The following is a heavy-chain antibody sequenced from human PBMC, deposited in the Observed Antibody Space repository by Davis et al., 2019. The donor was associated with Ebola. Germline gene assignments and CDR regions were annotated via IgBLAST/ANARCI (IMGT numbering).Heavy chain of an antibody. CDR3: AREGYSSSWYLDY. J-gene: IGHJ4*02. CDR2: INHSGST. V-gene: IGHV4-39*07. CDR1: GGPISSSSYY. D-gene: IGHD6-13*01. Sequence: SETLSLTCTVPGGPISSSSYYWGWIRQPPGKGLEWIGEINHSGSTNYNPSLKSRVTISVDTSKNQFSLKLSSVTAADTAVYYCAREGYSSSWYLDYWGQGTLVTVSS.